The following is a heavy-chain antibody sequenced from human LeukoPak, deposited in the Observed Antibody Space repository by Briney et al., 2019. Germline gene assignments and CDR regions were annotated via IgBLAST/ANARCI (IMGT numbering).Heavy chain of an antibody. CDR2: ISWNSGNI. D-gene: IGHD6-13*01. J-gene: IGHJ5*02. CDR3: AKSPGTAAEGIA. CDR1: GFTFDDYA. V-gene: IGHV3-9*01. Sequence: GRSLRLACVASGFTFDDYAMHWDRPVPGNGMEWVSGISWNSGNIGYADSVKGRFTISRDNAKNSLYLQMNSLRAEDTALYYCAKSPGTAAEGIAWGQETLVTVSS.